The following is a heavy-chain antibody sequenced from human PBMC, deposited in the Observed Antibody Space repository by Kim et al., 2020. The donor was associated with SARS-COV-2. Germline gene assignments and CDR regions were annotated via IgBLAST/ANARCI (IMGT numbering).Heavy chain of an antibody. CDR3: ARDRRRRAIFGVVIPSPAWYYYYGMDV. V-gene: IGHV3-21*01. CDR2: ISSSSSYI. J-gene: IGHJ6*02. D-gene: IGHD3-3*01. Sequence: GGSLRLSCAASGFTFSSYSMNWVRQAPGKGLEWVSSISSSSSYIYYADSVKGRFTISRDNAKNSLYLQMNSLRAEDTAVYYCARDRRRRAIFGVVIPSPAWYYYYGMDVWGQGTTVTVSS. CDR1: GFTFSSYS.